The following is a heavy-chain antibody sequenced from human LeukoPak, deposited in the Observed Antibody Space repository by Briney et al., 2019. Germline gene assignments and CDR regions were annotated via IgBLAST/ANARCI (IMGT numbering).Heavy chain of an antibody. J-gene: IGHJ5*02. CDR3: ARDPPAYGFDP. CDR1: GYSISSGYY. V-gene: IGHV4-38-2*02. D-gene: IGHD3-16*01. CDR2: IYHSGST. Sequence: SETLSLTCTVSGYSISSGYYWGWIRQPPGKGLEWIGSIYHSGSTYYNPSLKSRVTISVDTSKNQFSLKLSSVTAADTAVYYCARDPPAYGFDPWGQGTLVTVSS.